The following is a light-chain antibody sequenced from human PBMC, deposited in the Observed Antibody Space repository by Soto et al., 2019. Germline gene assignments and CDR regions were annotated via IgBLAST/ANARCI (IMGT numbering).Light chain of an antibody. CDR1: SSDIGAYYY. Sequence: QSVLTQPASVSGSPGQSITISCTGTSSDIGAYYYVSWYQRHPGKAPKLKIYEVSNRPSGVSNRFSGSKSDNTASLTISRLQVEDEADYYCSSYTSSSTPLVFGTGTKLTVL. CDR3: SSYTSSSTPLV. J-gene: IGLJ1*01. V-gene: IGLV2-14*01. CDR2: EVS.